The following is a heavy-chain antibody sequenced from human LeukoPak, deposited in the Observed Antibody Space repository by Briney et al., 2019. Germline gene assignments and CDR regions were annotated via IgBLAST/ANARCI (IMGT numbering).Heavy chain of an antibody. D-gene: IGHD3-22*01. Sequence: GASVKVSCKASGGTFSSYAISWVRQAPGQGLEWMGGIIPIFGTANYAQKFQGRVTITADESTSTAYMELSSLRSEDTAVYYCAAKGSGYYYSFDYWGQGTLVTVSS. J-gene: IGHJ4*02. CDR3: AAKGSGYYYSFDY. V-gene: IGHV1-69*13. CDR1: GGTFSSYA. CDR2: IIPIFGTA.